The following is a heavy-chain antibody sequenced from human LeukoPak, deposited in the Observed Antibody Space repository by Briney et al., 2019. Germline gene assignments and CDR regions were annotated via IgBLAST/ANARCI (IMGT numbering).Heavy chain of an antibody. CDR2: IYTSGST. CDR3: ARGAPYSSSSRGYYYMDV. CDR1: GGSISSYY. D-gene: IGHD6-6*01. J-gene: IGHJ6*03. Sequence: SETLSLTCTVSGGSISSYYWSWIRQPAGKGLEWIGRIYTSGSTNYNPSLKSRVTMSVDTSKNQFSLKLSSVTAADTAVYYCARGAPYSSSSRGYYYMDVWGKGTTVTVSS. V-gene: IGHV4-4*07.